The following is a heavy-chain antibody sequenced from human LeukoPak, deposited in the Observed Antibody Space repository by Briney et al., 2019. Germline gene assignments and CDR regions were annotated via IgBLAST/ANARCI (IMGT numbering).Heavy chain of an antibody. D-gene: IGHD3-9*01. CDR2: ITMSSTYI. J-gene: IGHJ4*02. V-gene: IGHV3-21*01. CDR3: ARVLRHYYFDY. CDR1: GFSFSTYN. Sequence: KSGGSLRLSCAASGFSFSTYNMNWVRQAPGKGLEWVSSITMSSTYIYHADSVKGRFTISRDNTKNSLFLQMNSLRAEDTAVYYCARVLRHYYFDYWGQGTLVTVS.